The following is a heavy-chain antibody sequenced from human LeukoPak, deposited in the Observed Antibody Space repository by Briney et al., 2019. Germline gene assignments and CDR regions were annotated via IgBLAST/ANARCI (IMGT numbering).Heavy chain of an antibody. CDR2: IYYSGST. J-gene: IGHJ5*02. CDR3: ARLLRVRYCSTTSCNWFDP. Sequence: SETLSLTCTVSGGSISSTSYYWGWIRQPPGKGLEWIGSIYYSGSTYYNPSLKSRVTISVDTSKNQFSLKLSSVTAADTAVYYCARLLRVRYCSTTSCNWFDPWGQGTLVTVSS. D-gene: IGHD2-2*01. V-gene: IGHV4-39*07. CDR1: GGSISSTSYY.